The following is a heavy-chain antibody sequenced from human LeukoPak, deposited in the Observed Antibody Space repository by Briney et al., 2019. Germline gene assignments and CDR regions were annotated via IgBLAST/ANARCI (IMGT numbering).Heavy chain of an antibody. V-gene: IGHV3-74*01. D-gene: IGHD3-22*01. CDR3: ARDEHYDSSGYYYGPFDY. J-gene: IGHJ4*02. CDR2: INSGGRST. CDR1: EFTFSSYW. Sequence: PGGSLRLSFAASEFTFSSYWMHWVRQAPGKGLVWVSRINSGGRSTIYADAVKGRFTISRDNTKNTLYLQINSVRAEDTAVYYCARDEHYDSSGYYYGPFDYWGQGTLVTVSS.